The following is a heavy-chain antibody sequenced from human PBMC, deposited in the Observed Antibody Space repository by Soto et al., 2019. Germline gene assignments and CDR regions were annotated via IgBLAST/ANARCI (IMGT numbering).Heavy chain of an antibody. V-gene: IGHV1-2*02. CDR1: GYTFTAYY. CDR2: TSPRTGGA. Sequence: APVKVSCKTSGYTFTAYYMHWLRQAPGHGLEWLGWTSPRTGGAKYSHKFQGRVSMTRNTSITTAYMELTGLSTDDTAVYYCARSSGSYSKWFDSWGQGTLVTVSS. J-gene: IGHJ5*01. CDR3: ARSSGSYSKWFDS. D-gene: IGHD3-10*01.